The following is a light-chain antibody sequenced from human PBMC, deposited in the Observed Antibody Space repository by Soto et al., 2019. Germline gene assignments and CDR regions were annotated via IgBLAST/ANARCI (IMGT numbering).Light chain of an antibody. CDR2: GAS. Sequence: EVVMTQSPDTLSVSPGERATLSCRASQSVSSNLAWYQQKLGQAPRLLIYGASTRATGISARFSGSGSGTEFTLTISSLQSEDFAVYYCQQYKKWPRTFGHGTKVDIK. J-gene: IGKJ1*01. V-gene: IGKV3-15*01. CDR1: QSVSSN. CDR3: QQYKKWPRT.